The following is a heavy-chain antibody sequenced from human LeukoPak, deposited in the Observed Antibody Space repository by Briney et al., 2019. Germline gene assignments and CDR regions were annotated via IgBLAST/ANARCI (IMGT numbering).Heavy chain of an antibody. CDR2: TYYRSEWYN. CDR1: GDSVSSNSAA. CDR3: AKSKLGKNGFDI. Sequence: SQTLSLTCAISGDSVSSNSAAWNWIRQSPSRGLEWLGRTYYRSEWYNDYALSVKSRITINPDTSKNQFSLQLNSVTPEDTAVYYCAKSKLGKNGFDIWGQGTMVTVSS. D-gene: IGHD7-27*01. J-gene: IGHJ3*02. V-gene: IGHV6-1*01.